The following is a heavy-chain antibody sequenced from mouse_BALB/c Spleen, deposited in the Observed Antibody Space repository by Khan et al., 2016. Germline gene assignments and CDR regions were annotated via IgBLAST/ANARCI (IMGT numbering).Heavy chain of an antibody. Sequence: QIQLVQSGPELKKPGKTVTISCNASGYTFTNYGMNWVKQAPGKGLKWMGCINTYSGESTYAAAFKGRFAFSLETSANTAYLQINNLNNEDTATYFCARYRYEDGSSRYFAVWGAGTKVTVSS. J-gene: IGHJ1*01. V-gene: IGHV9-3-1*01. CDR1: GYTFTNYG. D-gene: IGHD1-1*01. CDR2: INTYSGES. CDR3: ARYRYEDGSSRYFAV.